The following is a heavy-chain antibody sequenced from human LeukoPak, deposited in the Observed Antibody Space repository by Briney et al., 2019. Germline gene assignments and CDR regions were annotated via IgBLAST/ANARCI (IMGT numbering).Heavy chain of an antibody. Sequence: PSETLSLTCAVSGGSISSSNWWSWVRQPPGKGLEWTGEIYHSGSTNYNPSLKSRVSMSIDTSKNQFSLKLSSVTAADTAVYYCASGGSNGHWGQGTLVTVSS. D-gene: IGHD2-15*01. CDR3: ASGGSNGH. CDR2: IYHSGST. V-gene: IGHV4-4*02. J-gene: IGHJ1*01. CDR1: GGSISSSNW.